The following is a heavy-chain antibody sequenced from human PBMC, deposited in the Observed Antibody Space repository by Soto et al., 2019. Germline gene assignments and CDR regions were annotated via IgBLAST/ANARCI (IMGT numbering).Heavy chain of an antibody. D-gene: IGHD3-3*01. Sequence: SGPTLVNPTQTLTLTCTFSGFSLSTSGVGVGWTRQPPGKALEWLALIYWNDDKRYSPSLKSRLTITKDTSKNQVVLTMTNMDPVDTATYYCARLYDFWSGYYVSWFDPWGQGTLVTVSS. CDR2: IYWNDDK. CDR1: GFSLSTSGVG. J-gene: IGHJ5*02. CDR3: ARLYDFWSGYYVSWFDP. V-gene: IGHV2-5*01.